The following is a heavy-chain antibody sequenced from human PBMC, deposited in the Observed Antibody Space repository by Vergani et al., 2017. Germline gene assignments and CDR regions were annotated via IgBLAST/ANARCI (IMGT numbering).Heavy chain of an antibody. D-gene: IGHD3-16*01. CDR2: IYHSGST. CDR1: GYSISSGYY. J-gene: IGHJ5*02. Sequence: QVQLQESGPGLVKPSETLSLTCTVSGYSISSGYYWGWIRQPPGKGLEWIGSIYHSGSTYYNPTLKSRVTISVDTSKNKFSLKLSSVTAADTAVYYCASDSWGYVWGSYAACFDPWGQGTLVTVSS. V-gene: IGHV4-38-2*02. CDR3: ASDSWGYVWGSYAACFDP.